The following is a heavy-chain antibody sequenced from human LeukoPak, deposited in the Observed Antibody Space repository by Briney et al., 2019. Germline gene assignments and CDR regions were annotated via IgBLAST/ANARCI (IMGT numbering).Heavy chain of an antibody. CDR1: GGTFSSYA. J-gene: IGHJ6*02. CDR2: IIPIFGTA. Sequence: SVKVSCKASGGTFSSYAISWVRQAPGQGLEWMGGIIPIFGTANYAQKLQGRVTITADESTSTAYMELSSLRSEDTAVYYCARGLKDIVVVPAATYYYYYYGMDVWGQGTTVTVSS. D-gene: IGHD2-2*01. V-gene: IGHV1-69*13. CDR3: ARGLKDIVVVPAATYYYYYYGMDV.